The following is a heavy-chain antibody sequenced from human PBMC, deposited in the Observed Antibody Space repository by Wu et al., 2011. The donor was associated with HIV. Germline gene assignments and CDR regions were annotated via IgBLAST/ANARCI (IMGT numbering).Heavy chain of an antibody. Sequence: QVQLVQSGAEVKKSGSSVKVSCKASGGTFSDYSITWVRQAPGQGPEWMGRIIPLVGTTNIAQKFQGRVTITADAAITTSYMELSRLTSEDTAVYYCAREGQVPSGHISYFHLWGQGTLVAVSS. CDR2: IIPLVGTT. V-gene: IGHV1-69*11. CDR3: AREGQVPSGHISYFHL. CDR1: GGTFSDYS. J-gene: IGHJ1*01. D-gene: IGHD2-2*01.